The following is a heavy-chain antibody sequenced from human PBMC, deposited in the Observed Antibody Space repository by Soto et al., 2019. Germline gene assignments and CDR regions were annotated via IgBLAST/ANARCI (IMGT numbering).Heavy chain of an antibody. D-gene: IGHD3-3*01. V-gene: IGHV3-48*02. J-gene: IGHJ4*02. CDR3: ERKGVAFDY. CDR1: GFTFSSYS. Sequence: VGSLRLSCAASGFTFSSYSMNWVRQAPGKGLEWISYISTTSSSIYYADSVKGRFTISRDNAKNSLFLQMNSLRDEDTAVYYCERKGVAFDYCGQRALVTVSS. CDR2: ISTTSSSI.